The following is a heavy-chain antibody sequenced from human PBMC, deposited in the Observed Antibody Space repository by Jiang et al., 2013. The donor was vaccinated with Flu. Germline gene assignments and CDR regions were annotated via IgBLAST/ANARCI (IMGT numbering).Heavy chain of an antibody. V-gene: IGHV1-18*01. CDR1: GYTFTSYG. Sequence: SGAEVKKPGASVKVSCKASGYTFTSYGISWVRQAPGQGLEWMGWISAYNGNTNYAQKLQGRVTMTTDTSTSTAYMELRSLRSDDTAVYYCARAMGIAAADPLDAFDIWGQGTMVTVSS. D-gene: IGHD6-13*01. CDR2: ISAYNGNT. CDR3: ARAMGIAAADPLDAFDI. J-gene: IGHJ3*02.